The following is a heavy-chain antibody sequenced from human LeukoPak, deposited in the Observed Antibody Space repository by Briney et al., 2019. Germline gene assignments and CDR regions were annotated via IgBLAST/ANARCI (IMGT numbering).Heavy chain of an antibody. CDR3: ANSLNGGGFDS. CDR1: GYTFTDYY. D-gene: IGHD1-1*01. CDR2: INPNSGGS. Sequence: ASVKVSCKASGYTFTDYYLHWVRQAPGQGREWMGWINPNSGGSDSAQKLQGRVTITRDTSISTVYMELSRLRSTDPAVSYCANSLNGGGFDSWGQGTLVTVSS. J-gene: IGHJ4*02. V-gene: IGHV1-2*02.